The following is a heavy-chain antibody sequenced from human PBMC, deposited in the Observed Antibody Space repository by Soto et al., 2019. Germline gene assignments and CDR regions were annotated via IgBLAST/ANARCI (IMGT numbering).Heavy chain of an antibody. CDR1: GYTFTNYG. V-gene: IGHV1-18*01. CDR2: ISGYNGNT. D-gene: IGHD6-25*01. J-gene: IGHJ6*02. CDR3: AREGQAAYYYYGMDV. Sequence: QVKVVQSGDEVKKPGASVKVSCKASGYTFTNYGFSWVRQAPGQGLEWMGWISGYNGNTKYAEKFQGRVTMTTDTSTSTAHMERRSLRSDDTAVYYCAREGQAAYYYYGMDVWGQGTAVTVAS.